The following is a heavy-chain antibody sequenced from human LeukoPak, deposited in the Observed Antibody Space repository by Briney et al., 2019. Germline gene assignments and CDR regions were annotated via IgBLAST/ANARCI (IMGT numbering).Heavy chain of an antibody. CDR1: GFTFSSYA. J-gene: IGHJ6*03. CDR3: ARDGTHGSGSSYCYYYMDV. V-gene: IGHV3-30*04. D-gene: IGHD3-10*01. CDR2: ISYDGSNK. Sequence: GGSLRLSCAASGFTFSSYAMHWVRQAPGKGLEWVAVISYDGSNKYYADSVKGRFTISRDNSKNTLYLQMNSLRAEDTAVYYCARDGTHGSGSSYCYYYMDVWGKGTTVTVSS.